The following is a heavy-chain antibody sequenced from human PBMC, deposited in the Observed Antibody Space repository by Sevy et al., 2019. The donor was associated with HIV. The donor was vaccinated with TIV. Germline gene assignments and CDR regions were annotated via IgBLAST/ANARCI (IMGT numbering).Heavy chain of an antibody. V-gene: IGHV3-7*03. CDR2: IKEDGSDK. CDR3: ARDKNHYDRSVYYDAFDI. D-gene: IGHD3-22*01. Sequence: GGSLRLSCAASGFTLSSFWMTWVRQAPGKGLEWVANIKEDGSDKNYLDSVKGRFTISRDNAKNSLNLQMNSLRAEDTAVYYCARDKNHYDRSVYYDAFDIWFQGTMVTVSS. CDR1: GFTLSSFW. J-gene: IGHJ3*02.